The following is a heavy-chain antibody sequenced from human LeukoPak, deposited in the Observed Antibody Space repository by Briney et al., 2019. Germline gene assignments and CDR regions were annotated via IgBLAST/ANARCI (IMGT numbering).Heavy chain of an antibody. V-gene: IGHV4-38-2*02. Sequence: SETLSLTCAVSGYSISSGYYWGWIRQPPGKGLEWIGSIYHSGSTYYNQSLKSRVTISVDTSKNQFSLKLSSVTAADTAVYYCAREATVVNFDYWGQGTLVTVSS. J-gene: IGHJ4*02. CDR2: IYHSGST. D-gene: IGHD4-23*01. CDR1: GYSISSGYY. CDR3: AREATVVNFDY.